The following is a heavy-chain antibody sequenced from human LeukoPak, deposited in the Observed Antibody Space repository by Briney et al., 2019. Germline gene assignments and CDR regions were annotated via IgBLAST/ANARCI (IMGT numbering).Heavy chain of an antibody. Sequence: PGGSLRLSCAASGFTFSSYAMSWVRQAPGKWLEWVSIISARGDSTYYADSVEGRFTISRDNSKNTLYLQMNSLRAEDTAVYYCVQGGWLDYWGQGTLVTVSS. V-gene: IGHV3-23*01. CDR2: ISARGDST. CDR1: GFTFSSYA. J-gene: IGHJ5*01. CDR3: VQGGWLDY.